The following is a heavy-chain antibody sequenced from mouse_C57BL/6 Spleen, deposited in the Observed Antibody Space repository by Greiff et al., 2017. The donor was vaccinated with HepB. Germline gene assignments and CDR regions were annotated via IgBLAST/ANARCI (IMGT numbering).Heavy chain of an antibody. CDR3: ARGEDSSGYYFDY. D-gene: IGHD3-2*02. Sequence: EVNLVESEGGLVQPGSSMKLSCTASGFTFSDYYMAWVRQVPEKGLEWVANINYDGSSTYYLDSLKSRFIISRDNAKNILYLQMSSLKSEDTATYYCARGEDSSGYYFDYWGQGTTLTVSS. V-gene: IGHV5-16*01. J-gene: IGHJ2*01. CDR1: GFTFSDYY. CDR2: INYDGSST.